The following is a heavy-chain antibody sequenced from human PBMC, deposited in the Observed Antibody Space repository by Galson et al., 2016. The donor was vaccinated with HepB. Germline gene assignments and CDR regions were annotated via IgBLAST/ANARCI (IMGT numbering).Heavy chain of an antibody. CDR3: ARGESSAWYTCDN. V-gene: IGHV3-53*01. Sequence: SLRLSCAASGFTVSSSYVSWVRQAPGRGLEWVSVIYIGGTTYYADSVKGRFTISRDNSKNTVYLQMNSLRAEDTAVYYCARGESSAWYTCDNWGQGTLVTVSS. D-gene: IGHD6-19*01. J-gene: IGHJ4*02. CDR2: IYIGGTT. CDR1: GFTVSSSY.